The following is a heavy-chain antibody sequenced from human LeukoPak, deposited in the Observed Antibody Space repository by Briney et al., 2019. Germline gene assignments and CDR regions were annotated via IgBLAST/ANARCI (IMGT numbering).Heavy chain of an antibody. CDR2: IYYSGNT. CDR1: GGSITTTTYY. D-gene: IGHD3-10*01. V-gene: IGHV4-39*07. CDR3: ARAVGGDGSGSL. Sequence: SETLSLTCTVSGGSITTTTYYWGWIRQPPGKGLEWIGSIYYSGNTYYNPSLKSRVTISLDTSKNQFSLKVSSVTAADTAVYYCARAVGGDGSGSLWGPGTLVTVSS. J-gene: IGHJ4*02.